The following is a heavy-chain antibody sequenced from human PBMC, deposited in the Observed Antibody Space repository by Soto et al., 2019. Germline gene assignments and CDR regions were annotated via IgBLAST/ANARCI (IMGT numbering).Heavy chain of an antibody. Sequence: QVQLQESGPGLVKPSETLSLTCTVSGGSISSYYWSWIRQPPGKGLEWIGYIYYSGSTNYNPSLKSRVTISVDTAKNQFSLKLSSGTAADPAVVYCARALRYFDWFYWGQGTLVTVSS. J-gene: IGHJ4*02. V-gene: IGHV4-59*01. CDR2: IYYSGST. CDR1: GGSISSYY. CDR3: ARALRYFDWFY. D-gene: IGHD3-9*01.